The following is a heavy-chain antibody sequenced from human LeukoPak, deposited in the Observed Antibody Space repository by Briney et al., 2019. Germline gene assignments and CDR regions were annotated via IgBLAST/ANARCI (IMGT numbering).Heavy chain of an antibody. J-gene: IGHJ4*02. D-gene: IGHD3-3*01. CDR1: GYSISSGYY. V-gene: IGHV4-38-2*02. CDR3: ARGGGSGYYKYFDY. Sequence: PSETLSLTCTVSGYSISSGYYWGWIRQSPGKGLEWIGSIYHSGSTYYNPSLKSRVTISVDMSKNQFSLELSSVTAADTAVYYCARGGGSGYYKYFDYWGQGTLVTVSS. CDR2: IYHSGST.